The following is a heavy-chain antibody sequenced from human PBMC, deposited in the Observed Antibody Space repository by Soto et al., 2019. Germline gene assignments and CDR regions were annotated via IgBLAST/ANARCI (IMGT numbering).Heavy chain of an antibody. D-gene: IGHD3-22*01. J-gene: IGHJ6*02. CDR3: ARAKGYYDSSGYYYYYYGMDV. CDR1: GFTFSSYW. CDR2: IKQDGSEK. V-gene: IGHV3-7*01. Sequence: GGSLRLSCAASGFTFSSYWMSWVRQAPGKGLEWVANIKQDGSEKYYVDSVKGRFTISRDNAKNSLYLQMKSLRAEDTAVYYCARAKGYYDSSGYYYYYYGMDVWGQGTTVTVSS.